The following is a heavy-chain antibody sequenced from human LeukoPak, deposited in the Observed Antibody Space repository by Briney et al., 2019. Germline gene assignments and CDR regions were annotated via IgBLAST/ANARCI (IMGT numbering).Heavy chain of an antibody. J-gene: IGHJ4*02. D-gene: IGHD4/OR15-4a*01. Sequence: SETRSLTCTASGGPINSYYWIWIREPPRKRPEWIGYMSYSGNTYYNPSLKSRVTISVDMSKNQFYLQMSSVTAADTAVYYCARDEYGGPFDYWGQGALVTVSS. CDR2: MSYSGNT. CDR3: ARDEYGGPFDY. CDR1: GGPINSYY. V-gene: IGHV4-59*01.